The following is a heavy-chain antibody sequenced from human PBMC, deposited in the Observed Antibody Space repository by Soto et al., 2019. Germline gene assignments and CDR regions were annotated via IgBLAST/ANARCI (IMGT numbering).Heavy chain of an antibody. Sequence: ASVKVSCKASGGSFRNYAISWVRQAPGQGLECLGGIIPIFGTTNYAQKFQGRVTITADESTSTAYMELSSLRSEDTAVYYCARRDCFSSSCYFKYWGQGTLVTVSS. CDR1: GGSFRNYA. D-gene: IGHD2-2*01. J-gene: IGHJ4*02. CDR2: IIPIFGTT. CDR3: ARRDCFSSSCYFKY. V-gene: IGHV1-69*13.